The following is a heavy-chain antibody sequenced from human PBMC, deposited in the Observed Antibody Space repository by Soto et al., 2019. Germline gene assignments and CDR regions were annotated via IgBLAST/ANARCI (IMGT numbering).Heavy chain of an antibody. Sequence: SETLSLTCTVSGGSISSYYWSWIRQPPGKGLEWIGYIYYSGSTNYNPSLKSRVTISVDTSKNQFSLKLSSVTAADTAVYYCASSRAYCGGDCYVDYWGQGTLVTVSS. CDR1: GGSISSYY. D-gene: IGHD2-21*01. CDR3: ASSRAYCGGDCYVDY. J-gene: IGHJ4*02. V-gene: IGHV4-59*08. CDR2: IYYSGST.